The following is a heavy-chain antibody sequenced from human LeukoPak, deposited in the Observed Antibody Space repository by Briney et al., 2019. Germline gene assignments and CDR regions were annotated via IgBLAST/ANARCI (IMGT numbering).Heavy chain of an antibody. J-gene: IGHJ5*02. CDR3: AKAGILATMNADWFDP. V-gene: IGHV1-8*01. CDR1: GYTFTSYE. D-gene: IGHD5-12*01. Sequence: ASVTVSFKSSGYTFTSYESNGVRQATGQGLEWMGLMNPNSGNTRYAQQFQGRVTMTRETSINTAYTEQRSLRSEDTAVYLCAKAGILATMNADWFDPWGQGTLVTVSS. CDR2: MNPNSGNT.